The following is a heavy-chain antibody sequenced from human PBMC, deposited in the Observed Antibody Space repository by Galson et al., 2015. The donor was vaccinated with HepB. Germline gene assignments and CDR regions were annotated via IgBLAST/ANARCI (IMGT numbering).Heavy chain of an antibody. CDR1: GGSISGYY. J-gene: IGHJ2*01. CDR2: IYYTGST. CDR3: ARGGSTDWYFDL. Sequence: SEPLSLTCTVSGGSISGYYWSWIRQPPGKGLEWIGYIYYTGSTNYNPSFKSRVTISVDTSKNQFSLNLSSVTAADTAVYYCARGGSTDWYFDLWGRGTLVTVSS. D-gene: IGHD6-13*01. V-gene: IGHV4-59*01.